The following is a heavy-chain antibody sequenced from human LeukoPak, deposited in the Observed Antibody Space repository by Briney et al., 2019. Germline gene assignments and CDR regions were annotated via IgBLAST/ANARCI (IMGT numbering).Heavy chain of an antibody. CDR1: GGFIRDSEYY. V-gene: IGHV4-39*01. D-gene: IGHD3-3*01. J-gene: IGHJ4*02. Sequence: SETLSLTCTVSGGFIRDSEYYGGWIRQPPGKGVEGISSINYSGNTIYNPSLKSRVTISVGTSKDHFSLKVSSMTAADTAVYYCARHNDFWSGYLGYWGRGTLVTVSS. CDR2: INYSGNT. CDR3: ARHNDFWSGYLGY.